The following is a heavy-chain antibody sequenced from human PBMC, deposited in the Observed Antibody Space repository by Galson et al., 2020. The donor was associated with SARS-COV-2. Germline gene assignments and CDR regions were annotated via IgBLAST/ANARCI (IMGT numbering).Heavy chain of an antibody. CDR3: ARSVVPAAIPFDY. D-gene: IGHD2-2*01. J-gene: IGHJ4*02. V-gene: IGHV4-31*03. CDR2: IYYSGST. CDR1: GGSISSYY. Sequence: SQTLSLTCTVSGGSISSYYWSWIRQHPGKGLEWIGYIYYSGSTYYNPSLKSRVTISVDTSKNQFSLKLSSVTAADTAVYYCARSVVPAAIPFDYWGQGTLVTVSS.